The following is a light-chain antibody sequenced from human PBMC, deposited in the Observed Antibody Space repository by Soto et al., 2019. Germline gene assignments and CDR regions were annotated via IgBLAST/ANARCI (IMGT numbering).Light chain of an antibody. J-gene: IGKJ1*01. Sequence: EIVMTQSPATLCVSPGERATLSCRASQSVSSNLSWYQQKPGQPPRLIIYGAYTSATGIPARFSGSGSGTEFTLTISGRQSEDFAVYYCQQYDNWPPWTYGQGTKVDIK. CDR3: QQYDNWPPWT. CDR2: GAY. V-gene: IGKV3-15*01. CDR1: QSVSSN.